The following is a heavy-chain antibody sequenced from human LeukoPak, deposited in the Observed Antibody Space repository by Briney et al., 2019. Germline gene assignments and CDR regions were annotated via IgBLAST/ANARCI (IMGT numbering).Heavy chain of an antibody. CDR2: IYYSGST. CDR1: GGSISSYY. J-gene: IGHJ5*02. V-gene: IGHV4-59*01. Sequence: SETLSLTCTVSGGSISSYYWSWIRQPPGKGLEWIGYIYYSGSTNYNPSLKSRVTISVDTSKNQFSLKLSSVTAADTAVYYCARSPQSMVRGVIAWFDPWGQGTLVTVSS. CDR3: ARSPQSMVRGVIAWFDP. D-gene: IGHD3-10*01.